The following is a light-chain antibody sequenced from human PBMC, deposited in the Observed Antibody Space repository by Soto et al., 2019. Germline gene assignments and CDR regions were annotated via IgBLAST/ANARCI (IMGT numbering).Light chain of an antibody. CDR2: GNS. CDR3: QSFDSNLSNSVV. J-gene: IGLJ2*01. CDR1: SSNIGAGYD. V-gene: IGLV1-40*01. Sequence: QSVLTQPSSVSGAPGQGVTISCNGSSSNIGAGYDVHWYQRLPGTAPKLLIYGNSNRPSGVPDRFSGSKSGTSASLAITGLLAEDEADYYCQSFDSNLSNSVVFGGGTKVTVL.